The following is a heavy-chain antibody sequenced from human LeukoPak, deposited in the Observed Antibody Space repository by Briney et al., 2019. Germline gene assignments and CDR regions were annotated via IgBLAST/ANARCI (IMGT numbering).Heavy chain of an antibody. V-gene: IGHV4-39*01. CDR3: ANSPGGAFDI. CDR2: IYYSGST. CDR1: GGSISSSSYY. D-gene: IGHD2-15*01. J-gene: IGHJ3*02. Sequence: PSETLSLTCTVSGGSISSSSYYWDWIRQPPGKGLEWIGSIYYSGSTYYNLSLKSRVTISVDTSKNQFSLKLSSVTAADTAVYYCANSPGGAFDIWGQGTMVTVSS.